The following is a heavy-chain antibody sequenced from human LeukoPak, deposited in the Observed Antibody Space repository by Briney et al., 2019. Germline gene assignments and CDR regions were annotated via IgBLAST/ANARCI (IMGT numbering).Heavy chain of an antibody. J-gene: IGHJ4*02. Sequence: GGSLRLSCAASGFTFSVYEMNWVRQAPGKGLEWVSYISSSGSTIYYADSVKGRFTISRDSSKNTVFLQMDSLRAEDTAVYYCARDPGYGLGVDYGDYWGQGTLVTVSS. V-gene: IGHV3-48*03. CDR2: ISSSGSTI. CDR3: ARDPGYGLGVDYGDY. CDR1: GFTFSVYE. D-gene: IGHD3-10*01.